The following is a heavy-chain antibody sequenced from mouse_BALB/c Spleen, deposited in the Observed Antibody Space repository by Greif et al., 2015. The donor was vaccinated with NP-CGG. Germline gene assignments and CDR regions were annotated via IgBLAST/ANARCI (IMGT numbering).Heavy chain of an antibody. D-gene: IGHD2-2*01. CDR3: ARDDGYYWYFDV. Sequence: EVNVVESGGGLVQPGGSLRLSCATSGFTFSDFYMEWVRQPPGKRLEWIAASRNKASDYTTEYSASVKGRFIVSRDTSQSILYLQMNALRAEDTAIYYCARDDGYYWYFDVWGAGTMVTVSS. CDR1: GFTFSDFY. J-gene: IGHJ1*01. CDR2: SRNKASDYTT. V-gene: IGHV7-1*02.